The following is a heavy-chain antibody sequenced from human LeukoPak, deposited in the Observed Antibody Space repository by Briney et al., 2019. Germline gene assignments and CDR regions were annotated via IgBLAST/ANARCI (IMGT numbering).Heavy chain of an antibody. Sequence: SGTLSLTCAVSGGSISSSNWWSWVRQPPGKGLEWIGQIYHSGSTNYNPSLKSRVTISVDTSKNQFSLKLSSVTAADTAVYYCARGLGYSYGLTNYYYYYGMDVWGQGTTVTVSS. CDR3: ARGLGYSYGLTNYYYYYGMDV. J-gene: IGHJ6*02. V-gene: IGHV4-4*02. CDR2: IYHSGST. D-gene: IGHD5-18*01. CDR1: GGSISSSNW.